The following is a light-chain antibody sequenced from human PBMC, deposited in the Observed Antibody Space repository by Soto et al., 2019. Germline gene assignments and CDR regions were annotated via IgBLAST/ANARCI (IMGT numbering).Light chain of an antibody. CDR3: QQYGSSGRT. CDR1: QSVSNNY. Sequence: EIVFTQSPGTLSLSPGERATLSCRARQSVSNNYLAWDQQKHGQAPRLLIYGASSRATGIPDRFSGSGSGTDFTLTISRLEPEDFAVYYCQQYGSSGRTFGQGTKVDI. CDR2: GAS. V-gene: IGKV3-20*01. J-gene: IGKJ1*01.